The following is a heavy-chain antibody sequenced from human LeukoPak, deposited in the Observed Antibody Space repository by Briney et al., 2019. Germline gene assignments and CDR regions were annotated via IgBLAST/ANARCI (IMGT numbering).Heavy chain of an antibody. Sequence: SQTLSLTCTVSGGSISSGSYYWGWIRQPAGKGLEWIGRIYTSGSTNYNPSLKSRVTMSVDTSKNQFSLKLSSVTAADTAVYYCARDQRFLEWLPNNWFDPWGQGTLVTVSS. V-gene: IGHV4-61*02. CDR2: IYTSGST. D-gene: IGHD3-3*01. J-gene: IGHJ5*02. CDR3: ARDQRFLEWLPNNWFDP. CDR1: GGSISSGSYY.